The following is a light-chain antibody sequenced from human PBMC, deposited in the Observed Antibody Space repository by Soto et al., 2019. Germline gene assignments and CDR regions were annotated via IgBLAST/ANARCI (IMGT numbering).Light chain of an antibody. Sequence: EIVMTQSPVTLSVSPGERVTLSCRASQNVNINLAWYQQRPGQAPRVLIYGASNRASGIPDRFSGSASGTAFTPTISSLEPDDFARYYCQQYKDWPPLTFGGGTRVEIK. CDR1: QNVNIN. CDR3: QQYKDWPPLT. CDR2: GAS. V-gene: IGKV3D-15*01. J-gene: IGKJ4*01.